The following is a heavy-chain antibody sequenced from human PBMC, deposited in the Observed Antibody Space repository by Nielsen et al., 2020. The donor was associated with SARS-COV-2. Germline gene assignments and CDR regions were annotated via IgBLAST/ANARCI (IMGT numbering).Heavy chain of an antibody. CDR2: IYSGGNT. V-gene: IGHV3-53*01. CDR1: GFTVSSSY. D-gene: IGHD1-26*01. Sequence: GESLKISCAASGFTVSSSYMSWVRQPPGKGLEWVSIIYSGGNTYCTDSVKGRFTISRDISKNTLYLEMNTLRAEDTAVYYCASAVGATDAFHIWGQGTLVTVSS. J-gene: IGHJ3*02. CDR3: ASAVGATDAFHI.